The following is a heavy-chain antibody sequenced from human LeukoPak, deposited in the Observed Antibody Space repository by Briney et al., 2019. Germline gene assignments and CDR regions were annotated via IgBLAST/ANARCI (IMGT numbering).Heavy chain of an antibody. V-gene: IGHV5-51*01. CDR2: IYPGDSDT. CDR3: ARGQQWLVGGYFDY. Sequence: GESLKISCKVSGYSFTSYCIGWVRQMPVKGLEWIGIIYPGDSDTRYSPSFQGQVTISADKSISTAYLQWSSLKASDTAMYYCARGQQWLVGGYFDYWGQGTLVTVSS. CDR1: GYSFTSYC. D-gene: IGHD6-19*01. J-gene: IGHJ4*02.